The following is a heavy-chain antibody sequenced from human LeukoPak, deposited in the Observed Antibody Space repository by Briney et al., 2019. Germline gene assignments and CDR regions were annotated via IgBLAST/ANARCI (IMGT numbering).Heavy chain of an antibody. CDR3: ARDYGTGTTGYYYYYMDV. Sequence: GASVKVSCEASGYTFTSYGISWVRQAPGQGLEWMGWISAYNGNTNYAQKLQGRVTMTTDTSTSTAYMELRSLRSDDTAVYYCARDYGTGTTGYYYYYMDVWGKGTTVTVSS. V-gene: IGHV1-18*01. CDR2: ISAYNGNT. D-gene: IGHD1-7*01. J-gene: IGHJ6*03. CDR1: GYTFTSYG.